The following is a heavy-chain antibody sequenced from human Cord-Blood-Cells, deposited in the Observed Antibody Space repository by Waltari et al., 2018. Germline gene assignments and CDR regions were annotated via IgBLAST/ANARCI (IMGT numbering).Heavy chain of an antibody. CDR1: GYTFTSYA. CDR3: ARGYGDYYYYYGMDV. D-gene: IGHD4-17*01. Sequence: QVQLVQSGAEVKKPGASVKVSCKASGYTFTSYAMHWVRQAPGQRLEWMGWYNTGNGNTKYSQEFQGKVTITRDTAASTAYMGLSSLRSEDTAVYYCARGYGDYYYYYGMDVWGQGTTVTVSS. CDR2: YNTGNGNT. J-gene: IGHJ6*02. V-gene: IGHV1-3*04.